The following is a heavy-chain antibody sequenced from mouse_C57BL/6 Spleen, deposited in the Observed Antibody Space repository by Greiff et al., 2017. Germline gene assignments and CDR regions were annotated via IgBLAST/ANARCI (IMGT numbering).Heavy chain of an antibody. D-gene: IGHD2-4*01. CDR2: IYPRDGST. Sequence: LQESGPELVKPGASVKLSCKASGYTFTSYDINWVKQRPGQGLEWIGWIYPRDGSTKYNEKFKGKATLTVDTSSSTAYMELHSLTSEDSAVYFCARRRTYYDYDGGFAYWGQGTLVTVSA. CDR3: ARRRTYYDYDGGFAY. J-gene: IGHJ3*01. CDR1: GYTFTSYD. V-gene: IGHV1-85*01.